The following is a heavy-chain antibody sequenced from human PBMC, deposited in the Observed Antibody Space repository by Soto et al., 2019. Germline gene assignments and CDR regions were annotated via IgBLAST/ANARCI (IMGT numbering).Heavy chain of an antibody. Sequence: ASVKVSFKASGYTFTSYDINWVRQATGQGLEWMGWMNPNSGNTGYAQKFQGRVTMTRNTSISTAYMELSSLRSEDTAVYYCARAAYYDFWSGYHAYYYYGMDVWGQGTTVTVSS. V-gene: IGHV1-8*01. J-gene: IGHJ6*02. D-gene: IGHD3-3*01. CDR2: MNPNSGNT. CDR1: GYTFTSYD. CDR3: ARAAYYDFWSGYHAYYYYGMDV.